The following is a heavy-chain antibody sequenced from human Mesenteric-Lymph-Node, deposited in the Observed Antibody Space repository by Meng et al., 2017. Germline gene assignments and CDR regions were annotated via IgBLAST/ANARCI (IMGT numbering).Heavy chain of an antibody. CDR2: IFHSGST. V-gene: IGHV4-39*07. CDR1: GGSISSSSYY. Sequence: SETLSLTCTVSGGSISSSSYYWGWIRQSPGKGLEWIGNIFHSGSTYYNPSLRSRVTISVDTSKNEFSLRLTSVTAADTAVYYCVRSYYRARFDYWGQGTLVTVSS. D-gene: IGHD3-10*01. CDR3: VRSYYRARFDY. J-gene: IGHJ4*02.